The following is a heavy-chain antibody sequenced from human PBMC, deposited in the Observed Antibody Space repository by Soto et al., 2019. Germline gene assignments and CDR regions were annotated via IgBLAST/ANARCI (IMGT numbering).Heavy chain of an antibody. CDR2: IDTAGDT. D-gene: IGHD3-10*01. CDR1: GFTFSRYD. J-gene: IGHJ4*02. Sequence: EVQLVESGGGLVQPGGSLRLSCVASGFTFSRYDMHWVRQAIGKGLEWVSLIDTAGDTYYPGSVKGRFTISKDNAKNSLFLQMNNLGPGDTAVYYCARSPVLVRGVRAFDFWGQGTLVTVSS. CDR3: ARSPVLVRGVRAFDF. V-gene: IGHV3-13*01.